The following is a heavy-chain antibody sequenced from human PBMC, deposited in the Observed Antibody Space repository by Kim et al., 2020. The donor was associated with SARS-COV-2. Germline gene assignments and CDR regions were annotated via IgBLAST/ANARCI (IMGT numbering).Heavy chain of an antibody. J-gene: IGHJ4*02. CDR3: ARDPHPDSSGYSLDY. V-gene: IGHV3-30*04. D-gene: IGHD3-22*01. Sequence: GGSLRLSCAASGFTFSSYAMHWVRQAPGKGLEWVAVISYDGSNKYYADSVKGRFTISRDNSKNTLYLQMNSLRAEDTAVYYCARDPHPDSSGYSLDYWGQGTLVTVSS. CDR2: ISYDGSNK. CDR1: GFTFSSYA.